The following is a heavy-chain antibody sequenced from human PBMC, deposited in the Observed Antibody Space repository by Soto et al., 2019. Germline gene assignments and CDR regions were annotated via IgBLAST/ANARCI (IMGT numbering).Heavy chain of an antibody. V-gene: IGHV3-23*01. Sequence: GGSLRRSCAASCFTFSNYAMNCVRQAPWKGLEWFSGISGSTYITYYAGSVKGRFTISIDNAKNSLYLQMNSLRAEDTAVYYCARDREDMVARDYYFDYWGKGTMVTVSS. D-gene: IGHD5-12*01. J-gene: IGHJ4*02. CDR1: CFTFSNYA. CDR3: ARDREDMVARDYYFDY. CDR2: ISGSTYIT.